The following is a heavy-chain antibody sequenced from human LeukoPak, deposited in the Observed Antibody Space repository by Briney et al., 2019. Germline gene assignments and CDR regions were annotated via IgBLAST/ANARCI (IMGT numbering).Heavy chain of an antibody. J-gene: IGHJ4*02. CDR3: ASHYYYDSSGYWY. CDR2: INPSGGST. D-gene: IGHD3-22*01. Sequence: ASVTVSCKASGGTFSSYAISWVRQAPGQGLEWMGIINPSGGSTSYAQKFQGRVTMTRDTSTSTVYMELSSLRSEDTAVYYCASHYYYDSSGYWYWGQGTLVTVSS. V-gene: IGHV1-46*01. CDR1: GGTFSSYA.